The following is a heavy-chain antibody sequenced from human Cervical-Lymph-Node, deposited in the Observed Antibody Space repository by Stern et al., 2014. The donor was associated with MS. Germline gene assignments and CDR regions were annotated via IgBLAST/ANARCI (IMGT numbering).Heavy chain of an antibody. D-gene: IGHD5-18*01. V-gene: IGHV3-30*09. J-gene: IGHJ4*02. CDR1: GVTFSSRT. CDR3: ASNTYSYGYGVDD. Sequence: DQLVESGGGVVQPGRSLRLSCAVSGVTFSSRTMHWVRQAPGKGLAWVAVISSDGSHEYYAYSLKGRFAISRDKSQNTLFLQMPNLRPEDTAVYYCASNTYSYGYGVDDWGPGTLVTVSS. CDR2: ISSDGSHE.